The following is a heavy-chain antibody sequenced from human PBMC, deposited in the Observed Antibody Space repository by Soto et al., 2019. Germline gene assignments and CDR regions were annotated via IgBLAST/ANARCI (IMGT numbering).Heavy chain of an antibody. CDR1: GYTFTNYW. V-gene: IGHV5-51*01. Sequence: GESLKISCKGSGYTFTNYWIGWVRQMPGKGLEWMGIIYPGDSDTKYNPSFQGQVTISADKSIDTAYLQWSSLKTSDTAMYYCARHAGNSWKGDYFDYWGQGALVTVSS. D-gene: IGHD6-13*01. CDR2: IYPGDSDT. J-gene: IGHJ4*02. CDR3: ARHAGNSWKGDYFDY.